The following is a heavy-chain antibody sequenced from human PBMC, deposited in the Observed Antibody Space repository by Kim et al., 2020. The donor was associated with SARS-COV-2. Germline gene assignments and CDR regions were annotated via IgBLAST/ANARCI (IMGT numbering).Heavy chain of an antibody. D-gene: IGHD3-16*02. CDR1: GFTFSSYG. J-gene: IGHJ5*02. CDR3: ARDSTKTTPHSYYDYVWGSYRSNWFDP. CDR2: IWYDGSNK. V-gene: IGHV3-33*01. Sequence: GGSLRLSCAASGFTFSSYGMHWVRQAPGKGLEWVAVIWYDGSNKYYADSVKGRFTISRDNSKNTLYLQMNSLRAEDTAVYYCARDSTKTTPHSYYDYVWGSYRSNWFDPWGQGTLVTVSS.